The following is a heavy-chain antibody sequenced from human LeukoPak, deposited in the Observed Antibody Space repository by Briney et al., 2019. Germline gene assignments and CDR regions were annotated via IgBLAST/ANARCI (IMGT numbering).Heavy chain of an antibody. CDR3: ASQRFGCSSTSCYRLNWFDP. D-gene: IGHD2-2*01. CDR2: IIPIFGTA. V-gene: IGHV1-69*01. Sequence: SVKVSCKASGGTFSSYAISWVRQAPGQGLEWMGGIIPIFGTANYAQKFQGRVTITADESTSTAYMELSSLRSEDTAVYYCASQRFGCSSTSCYRLNWFDPWGQGTLVTVSS. CDR1: GGTFSSYA. J-gene: IGHJ5*02.